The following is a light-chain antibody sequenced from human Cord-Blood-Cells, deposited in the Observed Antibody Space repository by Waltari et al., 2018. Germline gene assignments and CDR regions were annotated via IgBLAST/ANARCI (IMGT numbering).Light chain of an antibody. CDR2: DVS. V-gene: IGLV2-14*01. J-gene: IGLJ2*01. CDR3: SSYTSSSTHVV. Sequence: QSALTQPASVSGSPGQSITISCTGTSSDVGGYNYVSWYQQHPGKAPKLRIYDVSNVPSGVSNRFSGSKSGNTASLTISGLQAEDEADYYCSSYTSSSTHVVFGGGTKLTVL. CDR1: SSDVGGYNY.